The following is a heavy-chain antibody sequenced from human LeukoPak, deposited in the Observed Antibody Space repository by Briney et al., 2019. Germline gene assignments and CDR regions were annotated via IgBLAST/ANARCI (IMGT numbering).Heavy chain of an antibody. V-gene: IGHV3-7*01. CDR3: ARDPKRYSSSSGDY. D-gene: IGHD6-6*01. CDR1: GFTFSSYW. CDR2: IKQDGSEK. Sequence: GGCLRLSCAASGFTFSSYWMSWVRQALGKGLEWVANIKQDGSEKYYVDSVKGRFTISRDNAKNSLYLQMNSLRAEDTAVYYCARDPKRYSSSSGDYWGQGTLVTVSS. J-gene: IGHJ4*02.